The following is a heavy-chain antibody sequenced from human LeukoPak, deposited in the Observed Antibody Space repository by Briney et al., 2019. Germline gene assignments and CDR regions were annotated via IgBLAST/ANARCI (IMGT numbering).Heavy chain of an antibody. CDR1: GGSVSSYY. CDR2: IYYSGST. CDR3: ARGGLIAARSYFDC. J-gene: IGHJ4*02. D-gene: IGHD6-6*01. V-gene: IGHV4-59*02. Sequence: SETLSLTCTVSGGSVSSYYWSWIRQPPGKGLEWIGYIYYSGSTNYNPSLKSRVTISVDTSKNQFSLKLSSVTAADTAVYYCARGGLIAARSYFDCWGQGTLVTVSS.